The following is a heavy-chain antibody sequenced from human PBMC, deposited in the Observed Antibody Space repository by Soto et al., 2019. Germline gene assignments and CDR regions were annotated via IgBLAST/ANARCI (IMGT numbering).Heavy chain of an antibody. D-gene: IGHD6-6*01. CDR2: ISGSSNST. CDR3: ARPEYSSSSYGMDV. V-gene: IGHV3-23*01. J-gene: IGHJ6*02. CDR1: GFTFSTYA. Sequence: GGSLRLSCAASGFTFSTYAMSWVRQAPGKGLEWVTAISGSSNSTYYADSVKGRFTVSRDNAKNTLYLQMNSLRDEDTAVYYCARPEYSSSSYGMDVWGQGTTVTVSS.